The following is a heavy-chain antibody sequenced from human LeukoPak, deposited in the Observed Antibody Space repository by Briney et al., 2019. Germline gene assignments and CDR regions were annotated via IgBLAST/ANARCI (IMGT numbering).Heavy chain of an antibody. J-gene: IGHJ5*02. Sequence: SETLSLTCAVYGGSFSGYYWSWIRQPPGKGLEWIGEINHSGSTNYNPSLKSRVTISVDTSKNQFSLKLSSVTAADTAVYYCARASSYRTYYYDSKVGVHRGNWFDPWGQGTLVTVSS. D-gene: IGHD3-22*01. CDR1: GGSFSGYY. CDR2: INHSGST. CDR3: ARASSYRTYYYDSKVGVHRGNWFDP. V-gene: IGHV4-34*01.